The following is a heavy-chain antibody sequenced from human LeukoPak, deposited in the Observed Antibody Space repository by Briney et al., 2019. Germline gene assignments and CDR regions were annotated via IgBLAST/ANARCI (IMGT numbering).Heavy chain of an antibody. CDR2: INSDGSDT. J-gene: IGHJ5*02. CDR1: GFTFSSYW. CDR3: AKVRSYYDFWSGYYTT. Sequence: GGSLRLSCAASGFTFSSYWMHWVRQAPGKGLVWVSRINSDGSDTTYADSVKGRFTISRDNSKNTLYLQMNSLRAEDTAVYYCAKVRSYYDFWSGYYTTWGQGTLVTVSP. V-gene: IGHV3-74*01. D-gene: IGHD3-3*01.